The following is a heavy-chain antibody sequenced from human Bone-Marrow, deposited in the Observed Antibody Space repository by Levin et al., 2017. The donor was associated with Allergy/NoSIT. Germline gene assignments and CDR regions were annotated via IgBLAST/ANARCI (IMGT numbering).Heavy chain of an antibody. V-gene: IGHV1-18*01. J-gene: IGHJ4*02. D-gene: IGHD3-22*01. Sequence: GESLKISCKASGYPFISYDLSWVRQAPGQGLEWMGWISAADGNTNYAQRLQDRVTMTTDTSTGTAYMELRSLRSDDTAVYYCARHRYYETSGIDNWGQGTLVTVSS. CDR1: GYPFISYD. CDR2: ISAADGNT. CDR3: ARHRYYETSGIDN.